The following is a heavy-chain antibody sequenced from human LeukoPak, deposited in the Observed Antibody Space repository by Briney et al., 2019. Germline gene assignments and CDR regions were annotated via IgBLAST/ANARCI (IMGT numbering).Heavy chain of an antibody. J-gene: IGHJ3*02. CDR3: AIDYSSSWSRSAFDI. CDR2: ISYEGGIK. Sequence: GGSLRHSCAASGFTFSSSAMHRVREAPGKGVERGADISYEGGIKYYADSVKGRFTISRDNSKNTVYLQMNSVRAEDTAVYYCAIDYSSSWSRSAFDIWGQETMVTVSS. V-gene: IGHV3-30*14. CDR1: GFTFSSSA. D-gene: IGHD6-13*01.